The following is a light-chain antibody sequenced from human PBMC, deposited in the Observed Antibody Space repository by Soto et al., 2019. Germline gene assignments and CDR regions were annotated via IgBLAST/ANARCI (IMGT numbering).Light chain of an antibody. CDR1: QGFNNNY. CDR3: QQYTSAPLT. V-gene: IGKV3-20*01. J-gene: IGKJ1*01. CDR2: GAS. Sequence: EIVLTQSPGTLSLSPGERATLSCRASQGFNNNYLAWYQQKPGQAPRLVIYGASSRATGIPDRFSASGSGTDFTLTISRLEPEDFAVYYCQQYTSAPLTFGQGTRWIS.